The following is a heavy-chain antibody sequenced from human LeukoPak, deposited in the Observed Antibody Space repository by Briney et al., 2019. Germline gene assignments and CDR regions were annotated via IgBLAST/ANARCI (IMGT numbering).Heavy chain of an antibody. V-gene: IGHV4-38-2*02. CDR2: IYHSGST. CDR3: ARATVVVPAAILNWFDP. CDR1: GYSISSGYY. D-gene: IGHD2-2*02. Sequence: SETLSLTCTVSGYSISSGYYWGWIRQPPGKGLEWIGSIYHSGSTYYNPSLKSRVTISADTSKNQFSLKPSSVTAADTAVYYCARATVVVPAAILNWFDPWGQGTLVTVSS. J-gene: IGHJ5*02.